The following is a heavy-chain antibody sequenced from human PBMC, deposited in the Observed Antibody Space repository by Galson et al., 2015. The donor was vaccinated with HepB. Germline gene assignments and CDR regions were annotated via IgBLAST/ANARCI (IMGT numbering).Heavy chain of an antibody. V-gene: IGHV1-2*02. CDR3: ARDNTNGNGMDV. CDR2: INPKNGGT. J-gene: IGHJ6*02. D-gene: IGHD2-8*01. Sequence: SVKVSCKASGYTFTGNYMHWVRQAPGQGLEWMGWINPKNGGTNYPEKFLGRVTLTRDTSITTAYMELTNLRSDDAAVYYCARDNTNGNGMDVWGQGTTVTVSS. CDR1: GYTFTGNY.